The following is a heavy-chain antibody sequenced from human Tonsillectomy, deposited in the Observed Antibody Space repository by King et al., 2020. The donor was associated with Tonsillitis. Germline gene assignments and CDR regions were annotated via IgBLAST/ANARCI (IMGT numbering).Heavy chain of an antibody. D-gene: IGHD4-17*01. CDR1: GFTFSSYG. J-gene: IGHJ4*02. CDR3: ARTVGDDYGDYGSDY. CDR2: ISYDGSNK. Sequence: VQLVESGGGVVQPGRSLRLSCAASGFTFSSYGMHWVRQAPGKGLEWVAVISYDGSNKYYADSVKGRFTISRDNSKNTLYLQMNSLRAEGTAVYYCARTVGDDYGDYGSDYWGQGTLVIVSS. V-gene: IGHV3-33*05.